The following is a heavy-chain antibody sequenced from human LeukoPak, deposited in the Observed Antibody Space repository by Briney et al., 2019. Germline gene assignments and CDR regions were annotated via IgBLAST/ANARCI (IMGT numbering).Heavy chain of an antibody. Sequence: ASVKVSCKASGYTFTSYGISWVRQAPGKGLEWMGWISVYNGNTNYEQTLQGRVTMTTDTSTSTVYMELRSLRSDDTAVYYCARELTMGYSSGRYSWGTGSSNDYWGQGTLVTVSS. V-gene: IGHV1-18*01. D-gene: IGHD6-19*01. J-gene: IGHJ4*02. CDR1: GYTFTSYG. CDR2: ISVYNGNT. CDR3: ARELTMGYSSGRYSWGTGSSNDY.